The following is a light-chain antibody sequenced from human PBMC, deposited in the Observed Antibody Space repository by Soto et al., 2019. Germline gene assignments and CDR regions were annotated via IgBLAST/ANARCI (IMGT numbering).Light chain of an antibody. J-gene: IGKJ3*01. CDR1: QSISDY. CDR3: QRSYSLPLT. CDR2: GAS. V-gene: IGKV1-39*01. Sequence: DIQMAQSPSSLSASVGDRVAITCRSRQSISDYLNWYQQKPGKALKLVIYGASNLQSGVPPRFSGSGSGAEFTVTISGLHPDDFAIYFCQRSYSLPLTFGPGNKVDV.